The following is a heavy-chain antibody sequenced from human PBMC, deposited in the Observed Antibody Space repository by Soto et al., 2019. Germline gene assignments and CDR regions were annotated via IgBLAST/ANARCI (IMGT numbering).Heavy chain of an antibody. J-gene: IGHJ4*01. CDR1: GGTFSSYT. Sequence: QVQLVQSGAEVKKPGSSVKVSCKASGGTFSSYTISWVRQAPGQGLEWMGRIIPILGIANYAQKFQGRDTITADKSTSTVGMELSRLRSEDTGVYYCARDSGYCSGVSCRLEGPIDHWGQGTLVTVAS. D-gene: IGHD2-15*01. CDR2: IIPILGIA. CDR3: ARDSGYCSGVSCRLEGPIDH. V-gene: IGHV1-69*08.